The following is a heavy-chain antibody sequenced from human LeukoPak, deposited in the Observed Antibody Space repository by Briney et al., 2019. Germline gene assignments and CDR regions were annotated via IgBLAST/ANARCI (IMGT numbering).Heavy chain of an antibody. CDR1: GYTFSNHW. V-gene: IGHV3-7*01. CDR3: ARDQGILFFDS. J-gene: IGHJ4*02. Sequence: PGGSLRLSCSASGYTFSNHWMSWVRQAPGKGLEYVANIKQDGSETYYVDSVKGRFTISRDNAKNSLYLQMNSLRVEDTAVYYCARDQGILFFDSWGQGTLVTVSS. CDR2: IKQDGSET. D-gene: IGHD2-21*01.